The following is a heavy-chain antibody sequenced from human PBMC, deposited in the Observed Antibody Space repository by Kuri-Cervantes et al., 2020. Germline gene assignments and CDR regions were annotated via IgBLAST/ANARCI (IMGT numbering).Heavy chain of an antibody. CDR2: IYHSGST. CDR1: GGSISSSNW. D-gene: IGHD3-22*01. V-gene: IGHV4-4*02. Sequence: GSLRLSCAVSGGSISSSNWWSWVRQPPGKGLEWIGEIYHSGSTNYNPSLKSRVTISVDKSKNQFSLKLSSVTAADTAVYYCARETYYYDSSGYYYGAFDIWGQGTMVTVSS. CDR3: ARETYYYDSSGYYYGAFDI. J-gene: IGHJ3*02.